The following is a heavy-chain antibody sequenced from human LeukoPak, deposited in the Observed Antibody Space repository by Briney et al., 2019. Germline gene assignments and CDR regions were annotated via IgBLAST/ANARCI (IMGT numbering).Heavy chain of an antibody. D-gene: IGHD2-21*02. CDR2: VWYDGSNK. CDR1: GFTFSSYG. CDR3: VPNAAICGGDCHFDS. V-gene: IGHV3-33*01. Sequence: GGSLRLSCVASGFTFSSYGMHWVRQAPGKGLEWVAVVWYDGSNKYYADSVKGRFTISRDNSKNTLYLQMNSLRAEDTAVYYCVPNAAICGGDCHFDSWGQGTLVTVSS. J-gene: IGHJ4*02.